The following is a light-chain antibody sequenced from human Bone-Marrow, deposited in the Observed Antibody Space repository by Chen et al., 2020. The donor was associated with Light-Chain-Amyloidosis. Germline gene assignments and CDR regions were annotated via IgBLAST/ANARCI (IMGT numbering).Light chain of an antibody. CDR3: SSYTITTTLV. Sequence: QSALTQPASVSGSPGQSITISCTGTSSDVGGDNHVSWYQQHADKAPKLLIYEVTHRPSWVPDRGTGAKSDNTAALTISGLQTAAEADYCCSSYTITTTLVFGSGTRVTV. CDR1: SSDVGGDNH. CDR2: EVT. V-gene: IGLV2-14*01. J-gene: IGLJ1*01.